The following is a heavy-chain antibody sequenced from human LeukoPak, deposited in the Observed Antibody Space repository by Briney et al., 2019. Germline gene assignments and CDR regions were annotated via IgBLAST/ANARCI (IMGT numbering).Heavy chain of an antibody. Sequence: SETLSLTCTVSGGSISSSSYYWGWIRQPPGKGLEWIGSIYYSGSTYYNPSLKSRVTISVDTSKNQFSLKLSSVTAADTAVYYCARQVYYYYYMDVWGKGTTVTVSS. CDR1: GGSISSSSYY. CDR3: ARQVYYYYYMDV. J-gene: IGHJ6*03. CDR2: IYYSGST. V-gene: IGHV4-39*01.